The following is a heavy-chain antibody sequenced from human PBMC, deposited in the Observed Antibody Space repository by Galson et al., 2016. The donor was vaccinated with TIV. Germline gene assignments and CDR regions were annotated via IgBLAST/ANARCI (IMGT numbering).Heavy chain of an antibody. J-gene: IGHJ4*02. CDR2: INPSDSYT. D-gene: IGHD6-25*01. V-gene: IGHV5-10-1*01. CDR3: ARERASGYAYYFDS. CDR1: GYRFTNYW. Sequence: QSGAEVKKPGESLRISCKGSGYRFTNYWINWVRQMPGKGLEWMGRINPSDSYTNYSPSFQGDVTISADESISTAFLQWSSLRASDSASYYCARERASGYAYYFDSWGQGTLVTVSS.